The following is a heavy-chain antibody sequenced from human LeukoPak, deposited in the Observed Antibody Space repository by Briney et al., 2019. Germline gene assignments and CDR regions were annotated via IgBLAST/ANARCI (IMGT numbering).Heavy chain of an antibody. J-gene: IGHJ4*02. CDR2: ISGDGGVT. D-gene: IGHD1-14*01. CDR3: AKGNNSLSYNFDC. CDR1: GFTLRDFS. Sequence: PGGSLRLSCAASGFTLRDFSMHWVRQVPGRGLEWLSLISGDGGVTHYGDSVRGRFTISRDNSKNSLSLQMSSLRVEDTALYYCAKGNNSLSYNFDCWGQGTLVTVSS. V-gene: IGHV3-43*02.